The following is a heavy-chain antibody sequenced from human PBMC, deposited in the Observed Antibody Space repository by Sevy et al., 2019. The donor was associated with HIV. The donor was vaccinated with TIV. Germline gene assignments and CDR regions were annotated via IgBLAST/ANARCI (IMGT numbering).Heavy chain of an antibody. CDR1: GFTFSNAW. D-gene: IGHD3-22*01. CDR3: TTARYYYDSSGYYYYYYYYMDV. CDR2: IKSKTDGGTT. V-gene: IGHV3-15*01. Sequence: GGSLRLSCAASGFTFSNAWMSWVRRAPGKGLEWVGRIKSKTDGGTTDYAAPVKGRFTISRDDSKNTLYLQMNSLKTEDTAVYYCTTARYYYDSSGYYYYYYYYMDVWGKGTTVTVSS. J-gene: IGHJ6*03.